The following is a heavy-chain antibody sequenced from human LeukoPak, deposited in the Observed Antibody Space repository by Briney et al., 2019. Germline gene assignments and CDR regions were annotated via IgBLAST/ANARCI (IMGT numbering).Heavy chain of an antibody. D-gene: IGHD6-19*01. CDR2: ISSSSSYT. J-gene: IGHJ4*02. V-gene: IGHV3-11*06. Sequence: GGSLRLSCAASGFTFSDYYMSWIRQAPGKGLEWVSYISSSSSYTNYADSVKGRFTISRDNAKNSLYLQMNSLRAEDTAVYYCARDPWSSGRYSVFIDEGPYYFDYWGQGTLVTVSS. CDR1: GFTFSDYY. CDR3: ARDPWSSGRYSVFIDEGPYYFDY.